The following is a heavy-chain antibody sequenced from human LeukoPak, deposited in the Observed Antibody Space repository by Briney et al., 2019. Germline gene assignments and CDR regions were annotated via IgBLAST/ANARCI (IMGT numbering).Heavy chain of an antibody. CDR3: ARALPATAMSFDY. V-gene: IGHV4-59*01. Sequence: SETLSLTCTVSGGSISSYYWSWIRQPPGKGLEWIGYIYYSGSTNYNPFLKSRVTISVDTSKNQFSLKLSSVTAADTAVYYCARALPATAMSFDYWGQGTLVTVSS. CDR1: GGSISSYY. D-gene: IGHD2-2*01. J-gene: IGHJ4*02. CDR2: IYYSGST.